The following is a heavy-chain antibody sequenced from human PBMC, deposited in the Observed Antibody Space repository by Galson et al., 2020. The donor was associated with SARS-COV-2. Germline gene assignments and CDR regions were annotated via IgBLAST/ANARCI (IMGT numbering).Heavy chain of an antibody. D-gene: IGHD3-22*01. V-gene: IGHV3-20*04. CDR1: GFTFEDYG. CDR3: ARAQFYFDSTTYLTAANYFDY. J-gene: IGHJ4*02. CDR2: INWNGDST. Sequence: GGSLRLSCAASGFTFEDYGMSWVRQAPGKGLEWVSGINWNGDSTGYADSVKGRFTISRDNAKNSLYLQMNSLRAEDTAFYYCARAQFYFDSTTYLTAANYFDYWGQGTLVTVSS.